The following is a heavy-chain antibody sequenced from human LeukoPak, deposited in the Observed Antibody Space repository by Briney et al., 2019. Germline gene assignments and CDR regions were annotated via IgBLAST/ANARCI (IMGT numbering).Heavy chain of an antibody. J-gene: IGHJ4*02. CDR3: AKSYNGYESKPDY. CDR1: GFTFSSYA. Sequence: GGSLRLSCAASGFTFSSYAMSWLRQAPGKGLEWVSPISNSGGRTFYTDSVKGRFTISRDNSKITLYLQMNSLRAEDTAVYYCAKSYNGYESKPDYWGQGTLVTVSS. V-gene: IGHV3-23*01. CDR2: ISNSGGRT. D-gene: IGHD5-12*01.